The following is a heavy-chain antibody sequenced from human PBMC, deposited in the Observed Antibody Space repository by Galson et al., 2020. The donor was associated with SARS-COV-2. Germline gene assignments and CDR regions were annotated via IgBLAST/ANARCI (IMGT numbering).Heavy chain of an antibody. J-gene: IGHJ4*02. CDR1: GGSISSSSYY. CDR3: ARDEYYDFWSGLDY. V-gene: IGHV4-39*07. Sequence: SETLSLTCTVSGGSISSSSYYWGWIRQPPGKGLEWIGSIYYSGSTYYNPSLKSRVTISVDTSKNQFSLKLSSVTAADTAVYYCARDEYYDFWSGLDYWGQGTLVTVSS. CDR2: IYYSGST. D-gene: IGHD3-3*01.